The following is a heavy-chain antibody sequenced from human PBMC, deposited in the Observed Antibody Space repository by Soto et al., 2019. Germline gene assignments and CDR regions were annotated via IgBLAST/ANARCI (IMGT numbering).Heavy chain of an antibody. CDR3: GRRKISRPTRGAASAICASDF. J-gene: IGHJ6*02. D-gene: IGHD6-13*01. CDR2: IWHDGNGY. CDR1: GFTFNHYG. Sequence: QVQLVESGGGVVQPGRSLRLSCAASGFTFNHYGMHWVRQAPGKGLEWVAVIWHDGNGYYYANSVKGRFTISRDNSKNILHRKKRSPRAEDTALYYCGRRKISRPTRGAASAICASDFWGQGSTVTVSS. V-gene: IGHV3-33*01.